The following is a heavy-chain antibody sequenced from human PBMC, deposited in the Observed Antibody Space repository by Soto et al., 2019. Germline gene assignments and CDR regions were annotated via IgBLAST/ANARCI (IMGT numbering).Heavy chain of an antibody. CDR3: VAEGDPRLYAAVVFES. CDR1: GYTFAIYH. Sequence: QVQLVQSGAEVKEPGASVKISCKASGYTFAIYHMHWVRQAPGQGLEWMGKINPDTCGAGYAQNFQGRVAVTWDTSATTVDMELSGLRSEDTAVYFCVAEGDPRLYAAVVFESWGQGTLGAVSS. D-gene: IGHD3-16*01. V-gene: IGHV1-46*01. CDR2: INPDTCGA. J-gene: IGHJ4*02.